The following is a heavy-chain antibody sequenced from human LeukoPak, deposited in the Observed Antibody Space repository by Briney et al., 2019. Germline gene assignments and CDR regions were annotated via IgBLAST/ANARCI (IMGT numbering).Heavy chain of an antibody. J-gene: IGHJ3*02. D-gene: IGHD2-2*01. CDR1: GGSISSGPYY. CDR3: ARGRSIVVVPALTSDAFDI. Sequence: SQTLSLTCTVSGGSISSGPYYWSWIRQPARKGLEWIGRIYTSGSTNYNPSLKSRVTISLDTSKNQFSLKLSSVTAADTAVYYCARGRSIVVVPALTSDAFDIWGQGTMVTVSS. CDR2: IYTSGST. V-gene: IGHV4-61*02.